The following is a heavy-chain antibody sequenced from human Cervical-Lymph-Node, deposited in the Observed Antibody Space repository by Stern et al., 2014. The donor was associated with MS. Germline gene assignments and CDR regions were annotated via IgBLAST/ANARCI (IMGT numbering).Heavy chain of an antibody. D-gene: IGHD4-17*01. CDR2: IYGDDNK. J-gene: IGHJ4*02. CDR1: GFSLSNSGVA. Sequence: QITLKESGPALVKPTQTLTLTCSFAGFSLSNSGVAVGWIRQPPGKALEWLKVIYGDDNKRYNPSLKSRLTITKDTSKNEVVLTMTNMDPVDTATYYCAHRRYGDLNYWGQGTLVTVSS. CDR3: AHRRYGDLNY. V-gene: IGHV2-5*02.